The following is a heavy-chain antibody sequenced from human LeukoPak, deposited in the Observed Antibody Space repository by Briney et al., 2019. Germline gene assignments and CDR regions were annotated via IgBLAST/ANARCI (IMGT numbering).Heavy chain of an antibody. Sequence: ASVKVSCKASGGTFSSYAISWVRQAPGQGLEWMGGIIPIFGTANYAQKFQGRVTITADESTSTAYMELSSLRSEDTAVYYCARDIGDWGDAFDIWGQGTMVTVSS. D-gene: IGHD2-21*02. J-gene: IGHJ3*02. V-gene: IGHV1-69*13. CDR2: IIPIFGTA. CDR1: GGTFSSYA. CDR3: ARDIGDWGDAFDI.